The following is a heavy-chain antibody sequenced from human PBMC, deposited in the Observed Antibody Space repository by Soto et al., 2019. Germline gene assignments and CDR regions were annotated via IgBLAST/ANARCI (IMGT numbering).Heavy chain of an antibody. V-gene: IGHV1-18*01. Sequence: ASVKVSCKASGYTFTSYGISWVRQAPGQGLEWMGWISAYNGNTNYAQKLQGRVTMTTDTSTSTAYMELRSLRSDDTAVYYCARDHSSSWYLGYYYCMDVWGQGTTVTVSS. CDR1: GYTFTSYG. J-gene: IGHJ6*02. CDR3: ARDHSSSWYLGYYYCMDV. CDR2: ISAYNGNT. D-gene: IGHD6-13*01.